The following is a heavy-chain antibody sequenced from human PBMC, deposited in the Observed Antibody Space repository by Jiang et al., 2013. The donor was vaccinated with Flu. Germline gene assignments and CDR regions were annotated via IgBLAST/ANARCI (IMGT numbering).Heavy chain of an antibody. D-gene: IGHD6-13*01. CDR3: VSRSSSWPLTYVDY. Sequence: KPSETLSLTLHVSLVPPSAVTTTTGTGSARPQGSGWSGLGTIYYGGVTSYNPSVKSRVTISVDTSENRFSLRLTSVAAADTAMYFCVSRSSSWPLTYVDYWGQGILVTVSS. J-gene: IGHJ4*02. CDR1: VPPSAVTTTT. V-gene: IGHV4-39*07. CDR2: IYYGGVT.